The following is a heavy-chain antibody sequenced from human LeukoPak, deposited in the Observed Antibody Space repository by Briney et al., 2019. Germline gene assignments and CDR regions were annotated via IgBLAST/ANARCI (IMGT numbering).Heavy chain of an antibody. Sequence: SGPTLVNPPQTLTLTCTFSGFSLNTRGVGVGWIRQPPGRALEWLALIYWDDDRRYSPSLKSRLTITQDTSKNQVVLTMTNMDPVDTATYFCAHRKNYYDSSVFDNWGQGTLVTVSS. V-gene: IGHV2-5*02. J-gene: IGHJ4*02. CDR2: IYWDDDR. CDR1: GFSLNTRGVG. CDR3: AHRKNYYDSSVFDN. D-gene: IGHD3-22*01.